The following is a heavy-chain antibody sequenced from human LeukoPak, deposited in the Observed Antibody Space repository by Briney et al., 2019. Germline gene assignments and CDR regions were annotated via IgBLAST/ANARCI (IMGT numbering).Heavy chain of an antibody. D-gene: IGHD3-10*01. CDR1: GFTLSKVW. J-gene: IGHJ4*02. CDR2: IKSKTKTDGGTT. Sequence: GGSLRLSCAASGFTLSKVWMSWVRQAPGKGREWVCRIKSKTKTDGGTTDYAAPVKGRFTISRDDSKNTLYLQMNSLKTEDTGVYYCTTDDSGVGNDWGQGTLVTVPS. V-gene: IGHV3-15*01. CDR3: TTDDSGVGND.